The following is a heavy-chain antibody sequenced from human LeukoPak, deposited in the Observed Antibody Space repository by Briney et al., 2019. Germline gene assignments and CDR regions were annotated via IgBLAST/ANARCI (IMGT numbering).Heavy chain of an antibody. J-gene: IGHJ3*02. CDR1: GGSISSYY. V-gene: IGHV4-59*01. D-gene: IGHD6-13*01. CDR3: ARPICSSRAACAFDI. Sequence: PSEILSLTCTVSGGSISSYYWSWIRQPPGKGLEWIGYIYYSGSTNYNPSLKSRVTISVDTSKNQFSLKLSSVTAADTAVYYCARPICSSRAACAFDIWGQGTMVTVSS. CDR2: IYYSGST.